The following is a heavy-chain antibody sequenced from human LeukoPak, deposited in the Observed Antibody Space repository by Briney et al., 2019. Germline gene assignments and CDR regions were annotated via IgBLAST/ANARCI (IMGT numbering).Heavy chain of an antibody. J-gene: IGHJ6*02. CDR2: IYYSGST. CDR1: GGSISSGGYY. D-gene: IGHD1-26*01. Sequence: SETLSLTCTVSGGSISSGGYYWSWIRQHPGKGLEWIGYIYYSGSTYYNPSLKSRVTISVDTSKNQFSLKLSSVTAANTAVYYCARDPSRRSGSYKGYYYGMDVWGQGTTVTVSS. V-gene: IGHV4-31*03. CDR3: ARDPSRRSGSYKGYYYGMDV.